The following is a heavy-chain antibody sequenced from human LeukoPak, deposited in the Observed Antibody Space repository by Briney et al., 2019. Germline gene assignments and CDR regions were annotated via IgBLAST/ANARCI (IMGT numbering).Heavy chain of an antibody. CDR3: ARASGSSSRGLDY. CDR1: GVSFSGYY. J-gene: IGHJ4*02. V-gene: IGHV4-34*01. D-gene: IGHD6-6*01. Sequence: PSETLSLTCAVYGVSFSGYYWSWIRQPPGKGLEWIGEINHSGSTNYNPSLKSRVTISVDTSKNQFSLKLSSVTAADTAVYYCARASGSSSRGLDYWGQGTLVTVSS. CDR2: INHSGST.